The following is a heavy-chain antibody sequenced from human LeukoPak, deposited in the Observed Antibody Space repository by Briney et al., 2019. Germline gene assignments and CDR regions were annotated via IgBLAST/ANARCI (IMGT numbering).Heavy chain of an antibody. J-gene: IGHJ3*01. D-gene: IGHD3-10*01. CDR1: GDSITSYY. V-gene: IGHV4-38-2*02. CDR2: IYHSGNT. Sequence: SETLSLTCTVSGDSITSYYWSWIRQPPGKGLEWIGSIYHSGNTYYNPSLKSRVTISVDTSKNQFSLKVSSVTAADTAVFYCARDRGSGAYDLWGQGTMVTVSS. CDR3: ARDRGSGAYDL.